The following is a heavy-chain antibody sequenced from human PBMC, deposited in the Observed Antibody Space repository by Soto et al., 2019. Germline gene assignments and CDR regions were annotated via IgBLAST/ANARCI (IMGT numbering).Heavy chain of an antibody. J-gene: IGHJ6*03. CDR3: ARREQSDYYYMDV. Sequence: PGGSLRLSCAASGFTFSNYAMDWVRQAPGKVLEYVSGISSNGVGTYYANSVKDRFTISRDNSKNTLYLQMGSLIAEDMAVYYCARREQSDYYYMDVWGKGTSVTVS. CDR1: GFTFSNYA. CDR2: ISSNGVGT. V-gene: IGHV3-64*01. D-gene: IGHD6-19*01.